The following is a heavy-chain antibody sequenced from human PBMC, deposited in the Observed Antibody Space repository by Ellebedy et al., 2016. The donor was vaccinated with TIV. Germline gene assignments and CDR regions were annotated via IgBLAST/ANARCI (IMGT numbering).Heavy chain of an antibody. V-gene: IGHV3-30*18. CDR3: AKAPYGSGSYYNDY. CDR2: ISYDGSNK. Sequence: GGSLRLSXAASGFTFSSYGMHWVRQAPGKGLEWVAVISYDGSNKYYADSVKGRFTISRDNSKNTLYLQMNSLRAEDTAVYYCAKAPYGSGSYYNDYWGQGTLVTVSS. D-gene: IGHD3-10*01. J-gene: IGHJ4*02. CDR1: GFTFSSYG.